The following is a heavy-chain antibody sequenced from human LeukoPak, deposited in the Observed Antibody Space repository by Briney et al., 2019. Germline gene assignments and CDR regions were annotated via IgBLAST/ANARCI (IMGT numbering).Heavy chain of an antibody. D-gene: IGHD1-26*01. J-gene: IGHJ3*02. CDR3: ARDSGVGPCLFCSGFDI. CDR2: IKQDGSEK. Sequence: GGSLRLSCAASGFTFSSYWMSWVRQAPGKGLEWVANIKQDGSEKYYVDSVKGRFTISRDNAKKLLFLQMNSLRAEDTAVYYCARDSGVGPCLFCSGFDIWGQGTMVTVSS. CDR1: GFTFSSYW. V-gene: IGHV3-7*01.